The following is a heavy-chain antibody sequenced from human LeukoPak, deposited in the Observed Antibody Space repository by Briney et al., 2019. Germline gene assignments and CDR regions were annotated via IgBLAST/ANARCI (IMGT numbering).Heavy chain of an antibody. CDR3: AKETLITMVRGVKRTYFDY. J-gene: IGHJ4*02. CDR2: ISGSGGST. V-gene: IGHV3-23*01. Sequence: GGSLRLSCAASGFTFSSYAMSWVRQAPGKGLEWVSAISGSGGSTYYADSVKGRFTISRDNSKNTLYMQMNSLRAEDTAVYYCAKETLITMVRGVKRTYFDYWGQETLVTVSS. CDR1: GFTFSSYA. D-gene: IGHD3-10*01.